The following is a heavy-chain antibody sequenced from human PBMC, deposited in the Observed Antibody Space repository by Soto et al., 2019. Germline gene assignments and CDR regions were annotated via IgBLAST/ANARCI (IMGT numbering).Heavy chain of an antibody. Sequence: SETLSLTCSVSVGSISSSNWWSFVRQPPGKGLEWIGEIYHSGSTNYNPSLKSRVTISVDKSKNQFSLKLSSVTAADTAVYYCASLTAYYDSSGYSNAFDIWGQGTMVTVSS. J-gene: IGHJ3*02. CDR1: VGSISSSNW. V-gene: IGHV4-4*02. CDR3: ASLTAYYDSSGYSNAFDI. CDR2: IYHSGST. D-gene: IGHD3-22*01.